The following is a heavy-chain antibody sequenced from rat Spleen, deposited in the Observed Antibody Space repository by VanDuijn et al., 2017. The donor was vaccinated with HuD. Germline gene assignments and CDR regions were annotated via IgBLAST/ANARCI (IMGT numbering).Heavy chain of an antibody. CDR2: IWGDGST. D-gene: IGHD1-12*03. J-gene: IGHJ2*01. Sequence: QVQLKESGPGLVQPSQTLSLTCTVSGFSLNTYTVSWIRQPPGKGLEWMGGIWGDGSTDYNSALRSRLSISRDTSKSQVFLKMNSLQTDDTATYYCARGNYYDGYYPFDYWGQGVMVRVSS. V-gene: IGHV2-15*01. CDR3: ARGNYYDGYYPFDY. CDR1: GFSLNTYT.